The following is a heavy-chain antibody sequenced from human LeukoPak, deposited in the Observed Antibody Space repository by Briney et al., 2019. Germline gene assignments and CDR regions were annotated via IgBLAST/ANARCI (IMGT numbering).Heavy chain of an antibody. J-gene: IGHJ6*04. V-gene: IGHV4-61*01. D-gene: IGHD3-10*01. CDR1: GGSVSSGSYY. CDR2: IYYSGST. CDR3: AGGSGSYYYYGMDV. Sequence: SETLSLTCTVSGGSVSSGSYYWSWIRQPPGKGLEWIGYIYYSGSTNYNPSLKSRVTISVDTSKNQFSLKLSSVTAADTAVYCCAGGSGSYYYYGMDVWGKGTTVTVSS.